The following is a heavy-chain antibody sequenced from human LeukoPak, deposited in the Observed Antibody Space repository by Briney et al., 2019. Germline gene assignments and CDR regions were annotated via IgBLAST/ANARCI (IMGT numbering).Heavy chain of an antibody. J-gene: IGHJ4*02. CDR1: GYTFTSYG. Sequence: ASVKVSCKASGYTFTSYGISWVRQAPGQGLEWMGWISAYNGNTNYAQKLQGRVTMTTDTSTSTAYVELRSLRSDDTAVYYCARSTSEPTAFDYWGQGTLVTVSS. CDR3: ARSTSEPTAFDY. CDR2: ISAYNGNT. V-gene: IGHV1-18*01. D-gene: IGHD2-2*01.